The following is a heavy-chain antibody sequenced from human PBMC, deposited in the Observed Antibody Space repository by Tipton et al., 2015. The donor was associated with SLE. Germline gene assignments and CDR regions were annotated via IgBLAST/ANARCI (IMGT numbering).Heavy chain of an antibody. D-gene: IGHD3/OR15-3a*01. Sequence: TLSLTCAVYGGSFSGYYCSWIRQPPGKGLEWIGYIYTSGSTNYNPSLKSRVTISVDTSQNQFSLKLKSVIAADTAVYYCARHDFDTYYFDSWGQGTLVTVSS. J-gene: IGHJ4*02. CDR3: ARHDFDTYYFDS. V-gene: IGHV4-4*09. CDR1: GGSFSGYY. CDR2: IYTSGST.